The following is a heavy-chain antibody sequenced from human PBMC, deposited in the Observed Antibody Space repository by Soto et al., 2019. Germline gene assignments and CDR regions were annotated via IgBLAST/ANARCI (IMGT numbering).Heavy chain of an antibody. CDR3: ARVRRLAMVGGPRIHLDY. CDR1: GGSFSGYY. CDR2: INHSGST. V-gene: IGHV4-34*01. Sequence: PSETLSLTCAVYGGSFSGYYWSWIRQPPGKGLEWIGEINHSGSTNYNPSLKSRVTISVDTSKNQFSLKLSSVTAADTAVYYCARVRRLAMVGGPRIHLDYWGQGTLVTGSS. J-gene: IGHJ4*02. D-gene: IGHD3-10*01.